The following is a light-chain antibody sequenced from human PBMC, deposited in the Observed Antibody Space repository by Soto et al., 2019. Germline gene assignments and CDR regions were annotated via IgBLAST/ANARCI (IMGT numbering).Light chain of an antibody. CDR1: QSISSW. J-gene: IGKJ1*01. CDR2: DAS. Sequence: DIQMTQSPSTLSASVGDRVTITCRASQSISSWLAWYQQKPGKAPKLLIYDASSLECGVPSRFSGSGSGTEFTLTISSLQPDDFATYYCQQYNSYSRTFGQGTKVDI. V-gene: IGKV1-5*01. CDR3: QQYNSYSRT.